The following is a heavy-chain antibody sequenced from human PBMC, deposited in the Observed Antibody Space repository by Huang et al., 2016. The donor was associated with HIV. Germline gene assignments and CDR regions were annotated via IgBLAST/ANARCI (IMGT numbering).Heavy chain of an antibody. J-gene: IGHJ4*02. CDR3: TRGHSYGFGRNYFDY. CDR2: IYFSGST. D-gene: IGHD5-18*01. CDR1: GVSIGSGGSY. V-gene: IGHV4-30-4*08. Sequence: QVQLQESGPGPVKPSQTLSLTCTVSGVSIGSGGSYWNWIRQPPGKGLAWIGYIYFSGSTYYKPSRKSRVTIAVDTSKNQFALKLSSLTAADTAVYYCTRGHSYGFGRNYFDYWGQGTLVTVSS.